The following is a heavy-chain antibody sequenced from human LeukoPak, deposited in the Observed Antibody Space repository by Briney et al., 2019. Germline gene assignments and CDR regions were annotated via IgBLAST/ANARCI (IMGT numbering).Heavy chain of an antibody. CDR3: ARVGGSSWYGAFDI. D-gene: IGHD6-13*01. J-gene: IGHJ3*02. CDR2: ISSSSSTI. V-gene: IGHV3-48*01. Sequence: PGGSLRLSCAASGFTFSSYSMNWVRQAPGKGLEWVSYISSSSSTIYYADSVKGRFTISRDNAKNSLYLQMNSLRAEDTAVYYCARVGGSSWYGAFDIWGQGTMVTVSS. CDR1: GFTFSSYS.